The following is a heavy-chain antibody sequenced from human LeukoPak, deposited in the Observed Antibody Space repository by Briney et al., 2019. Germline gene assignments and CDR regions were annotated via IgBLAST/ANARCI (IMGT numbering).Heavy chain of an antibody. CDR3: ARVGDHYHWYLGL. Sequence: GGSLRLSCAASGFSVSTNYMNWVRQAPGKGLEWVSILYSGSSTYYTDSVKGRFTISRDNSRNTLYLHMTNLRAEDTAVYYCARVGDHYHWYLGLWGRGSLLTVSS. V-gene: IGHV3-53*01. D-gene: IGHD3-10*01. CDR1: GFSVSTNY. CDR2: LYSGSST. J-gene: IGHJ2*01.